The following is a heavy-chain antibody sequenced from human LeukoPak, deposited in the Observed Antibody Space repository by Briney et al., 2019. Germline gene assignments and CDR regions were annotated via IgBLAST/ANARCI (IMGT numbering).Heavy chain of an antibody. CDR1: GFTFSSYW. CDR3: ARVKDPGGYYYYYYMDI. J-gene: IGHJ6*03. V-gene: IGHV3-7*01. Sequence: GSLRLSCAASGFTFSSYWMSWVRQAPGKGLEWVANIKKDGSEKYYVDSVKGRFTISRDNAKTSLYLQMNSLRAEDTAVYYCARVKDPGGYYYYYYMDIWGKGNTVTVSS. D-gene: IGHD3-16*01. CDR2: IKKDGSEK.